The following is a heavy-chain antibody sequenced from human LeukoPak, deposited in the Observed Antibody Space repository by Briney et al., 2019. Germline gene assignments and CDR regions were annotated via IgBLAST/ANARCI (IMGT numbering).Heavy chain of an antibody. D-gene: IGHD2-15*01. CDR1: GFTFTNYA. V-gene: IGHV3-23*01. CDR3: AKDCNGGNCYIDY. Sequence: GGSLRLSCAASGFTFTNYAMSWVRQAPGKGLEWVSGMSGRGVSTYYAESVKGRFTISSDNSKNTLYLQMNSLRAEDTAIYYCAKDCNGGNCYIDYWGQGTLVTVAS. CDR2: MSGRGVST. J-gene: IGHJ4*02.